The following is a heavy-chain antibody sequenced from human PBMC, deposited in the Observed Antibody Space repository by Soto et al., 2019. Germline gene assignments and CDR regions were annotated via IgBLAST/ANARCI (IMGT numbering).Heavy chain of an antibody. J-gene: IGHJ6*02. D-gene: IGHD6-6*01. CDR1: GGSISSGGYS. CDR2: IYHSGTT. CDR3: ARGADSSSNYYYCGMDV. Sequence: SETLSLTCGVSGGSISSGGYSWSWIRQPPGKGLEWLGYIYHSGTTYYNPSLKSRVAISVDRSKNQFSLKLNSVTAADTAVYYCARGADSSSNYYYCGMDVWGQGTTVTVSS. V-gene: IGHV4-30-2*01.